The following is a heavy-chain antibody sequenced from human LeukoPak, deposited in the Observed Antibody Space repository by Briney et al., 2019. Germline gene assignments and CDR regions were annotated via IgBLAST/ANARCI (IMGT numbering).Heavy chain of an antibody. D-gene: IGHD3/OR15-3a*01. CDR2: IYHSGST. J-gene: IGHJ4*02. CDR3: ARDWVAPTVDATGFYTHLDY. Sequence: PSGTLSLTCAVSGGSISSSNWWGWIRQPPGKGLEWIGEIYHSGSTNYNPSLKSRVTISVDKSKTQFSLKLSSVTAADTAVYYCARDWVAPTVDATGFYTHLDYWGQGTLVIVSS. V-gene: IGHV4-4*02. CDR1: GGSISSSNW.